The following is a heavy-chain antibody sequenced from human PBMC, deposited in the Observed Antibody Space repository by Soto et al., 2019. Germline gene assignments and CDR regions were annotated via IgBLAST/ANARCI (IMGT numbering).Heavy chain of an antibody. CDR2: INAGNGNT. CDR3: ARDRTYYGDCMGDY. D-gene: IGHD2-21*01. V-gene: IGHV1-3*01. Sequence: QVQLVQSGAEVKKPGASVKVSCKASGYTFTSYVLHWVRQAPGQRPEWMGWINAGNGNTKYSQNFQGRVTISKNTSASTVYMELRSLKSEDTAFYYCARDRTYYGDCMGDYWVQGTLVAVSS. J-gene: IGHJ4*02. CDR1: GYTFTSYV.